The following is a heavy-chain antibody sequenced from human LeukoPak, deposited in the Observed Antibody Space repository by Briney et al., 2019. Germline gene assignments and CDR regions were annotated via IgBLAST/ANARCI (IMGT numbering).Heavy chain of an antibody. J-gene: IGHJ6*03. CDR1: GFTFSSYA. Sequence: QAGGSLRLSCAASGFTFSSYAMSWVRQAPGKGLEWVSAISGSGGSTYYADSVKGRFTISRDNSKNTLYLQMNSLRAEDTAVYYCAKAGGVVVIASSYYMDVWGKGTTVTVSS. CDR2: ISGSGGST. D-gene: IGHD2-21*01. V-gene: IGHV3-23*01. CDR3: AKAGGVVVIASSYYMDV.